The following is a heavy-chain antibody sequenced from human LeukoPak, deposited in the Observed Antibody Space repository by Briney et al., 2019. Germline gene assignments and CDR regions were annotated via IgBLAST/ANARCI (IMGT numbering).Heavy chain of an antibody. D-gene: IGHD5-24*01. CDR3: ARRMATTKPALDY. CDR2: ISSSSSYI. V-gene: IGHV3-21*01. Sequence: GGSLRLSCAASGFTFSSYSMNWVRQAPGKGLEWVSSISSSSSYIYYADSVKGRFTISRDNAKNSLYLQMNSLRAEDTAVYYCARRMATTKPALDYWGQGTLVTVSS. J-gene: IGHJ4*02. CDR1: GFTFSSYS.